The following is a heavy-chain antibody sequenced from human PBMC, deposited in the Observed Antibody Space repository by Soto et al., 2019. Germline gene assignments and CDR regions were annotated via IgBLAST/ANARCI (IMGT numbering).Heavy chain of an antibody. CDR3: ARNIQGYRGYGLAPSYYYGMDV. Sequence: GGSLRLSCAASGFTFSSYDMHWVRQATGKGLEWVSAIGTAGDTYYPGSVKGRFTISRENAKNSLYLQMNSLRAGDTAVYYCARNIQGYRGYGLAPSYYYGMDVWGQGTTVTVSS. CDR2: IGTAGDT. D-gene: IGHD5-12*01. J-gene: IGHJ6*02. CDR1: GFTFSSYD. V-gene: IGHV3-13*01.